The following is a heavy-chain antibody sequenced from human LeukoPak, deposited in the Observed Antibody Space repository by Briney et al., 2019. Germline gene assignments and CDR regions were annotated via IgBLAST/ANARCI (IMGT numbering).Heavy chain of an antibody. CDR2: INHSGST. J-gene: IGHJ4*02. CDR3: ARKVPAAYLAV. CDR1: GGSFSGYY. V-gene: IGHV4-34*01. D-gene: IGHD2-2*01. Sequence: SETLSLTCAVSGGSFSGYYWSWIRQPPGKGLEWIGEINHSGSTNYNPSLKSRVTISVDTSKNQFSLKLSSVTAADTAVYYCARKVPAAYLAVWGQGTLVTVSS.